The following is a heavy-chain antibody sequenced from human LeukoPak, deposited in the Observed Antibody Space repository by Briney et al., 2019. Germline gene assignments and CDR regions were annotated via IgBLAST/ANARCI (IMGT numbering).Heavy chain of an antibody. CDR3: ARDDYGGNSGGLDI. Sequence: PGGSLRLSCAASGFTFSSYSMNWVRQAPGKGLEWVSSISSSSSYIYYADSVKGRFTISRDNSKNTLYLQMNSLRAEDTAVYYCARDDYGGNSGGLDIWGQGTMVTVSS. CDR2: ISSSSSYI. V-gene: IGHV3-21*04. CDR1: GFTFSSYS. D-gene: IGHD4-17*01. J-gene: IGHJ3*02.